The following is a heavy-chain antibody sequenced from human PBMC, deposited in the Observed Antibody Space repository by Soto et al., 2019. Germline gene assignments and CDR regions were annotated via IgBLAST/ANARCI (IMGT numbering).Heavy chain of an antibody. J-gene: IGHJ4*02. D-gene: IGHD3-22*01. Sequence: PSETLSLTCTVSGASINNVDYYWIWIRQTPGKGLEWVGYIYVTGTTYYNPSLKTRLAISIDRAKSQFSLRLTSVTAADTAVYYCARLYWSYYASSGYLDQWGQGTLVTVSS. CDR1: GASINNVDYY. V-gene: IGHV4-30-4*08. CDR2: IYVTGTT. CDR3: ARLYWSYYASSGYLDQ.